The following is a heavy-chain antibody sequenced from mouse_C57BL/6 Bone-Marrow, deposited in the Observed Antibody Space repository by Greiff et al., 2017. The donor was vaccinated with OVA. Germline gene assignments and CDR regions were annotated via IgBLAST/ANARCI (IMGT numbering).Heavy chain of an antibody. J-gene: IGHJ4*01. CDR3: AARLCGYAMDY. Sequence: QVQLQQPGAELVKPGASVKMSCKASGYTFTSYWITWVKQRPGQGLEWIGDIYPGSGSTNYNEKFKGKATLTVDTSSSTAYMQLSSLTSEDSAVYYCAARLCGYAMDYGGQGTSVTVSS. CDR1: GYTFTSYW. V-gene: IGHV1-55*01. CDR2: IYPGSGST. D-gene: IGHD1-1*02.